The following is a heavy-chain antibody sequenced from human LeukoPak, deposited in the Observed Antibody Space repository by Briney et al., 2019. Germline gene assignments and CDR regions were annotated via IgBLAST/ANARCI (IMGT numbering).Heavy chain of an antibody. CDR3: AKDRTGGTYYFAIDY. J-gene: IGHJ4*02. CDR2: ISYDGSDK. Sequence: GGSLRLSCAASGFTFSSYGMHWVRQAPGKGLEWGAVISYDGSDKDYADSVKGRFTISRDNSKNTLYLQMNSLRAEDTAVYYCAKDRTGGTYYFAIDYWGQGTLVTVSS. V-gene: IGHV3-30*18. CDR1: GFTFSSYG. D-gene: IGHD1-26*01.